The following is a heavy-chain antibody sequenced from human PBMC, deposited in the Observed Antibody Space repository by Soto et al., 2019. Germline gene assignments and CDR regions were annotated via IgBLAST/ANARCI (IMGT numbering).Heavy chain of an antibody. V-gene: IGHV3-30*18. CDR1: GFTFSSYG. J-gene: IGHJ6*02. D-gene: IGHD2-2*02. CDR3: AKAKPACSSTSCYRSLRFGYYYGMDV. Sequence: PGGSLRLSCAASGFTFSSYGMHWVRQAPGKGLEWVAVISYDGSNKYYADSVKGRFTISRDNSKNTLYLQMNSLRAEDTAVYYCAKAKPACSSTSCYRSLRFGYYYGMDVWGQGTTVTVSS. CDR2: ISYDGSNK.